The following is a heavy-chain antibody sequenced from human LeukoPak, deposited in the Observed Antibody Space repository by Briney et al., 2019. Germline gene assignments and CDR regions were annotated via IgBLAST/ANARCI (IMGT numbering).Heavy chain of an antibody. Sequence: ASVKVSCKASGYTFTGYYMHWVRQAPGQGLEWMGWINPNSGGTNYAQKFQGRVTITTDESTSTAYMELSSLRSEDTAVYYCARAPYDYVWGSYRNFDYWGQGTLVTVSS. CDR2: INPNSGGT. CDR1: GYTFTGYY. CDR3: ARAPYDYVWGSYRNFDY. J-gene: IGHJ4*02. D-gene: IGHD3-16*02. V-gene: IGHV1-2*02.